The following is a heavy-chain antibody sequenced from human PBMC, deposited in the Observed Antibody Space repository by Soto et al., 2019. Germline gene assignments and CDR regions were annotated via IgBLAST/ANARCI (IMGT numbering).Heavy chain of an antibody. V-gene: IGHV4-61*08. CDR2: IYYSGST. J-gene: IGHJ5*02. CDR1: GGSISTGGYY. Sequence: SETLSLTCTVSGGSISTGGYYWSWIRQHPGKGLEWIGYIYYSGSTNYNPSLKSRVTISVDTSKNQFSPKLSSVTAADTAVYYCARVRDSSGYYPNWFDPWGQGTLVTVSS. D-gene: IGHD3-22*01. CDR3: ARVRDSSGYYPNWFDP.